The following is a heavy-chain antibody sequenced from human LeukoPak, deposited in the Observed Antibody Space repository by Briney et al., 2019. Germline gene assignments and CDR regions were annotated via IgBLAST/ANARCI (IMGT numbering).Heavy chain of an antibody. CDR3: ARDRWCSSTSCYASPYYFDY. D-gene: IGHD2-2*01. Sequence: GGSLRLSCAASGFTFSSYWMSWVRQAPGKGLEWVANIKQDGSEKYYVDSVKSRFTISRDNAKNSLYLQMNSLRAEDTAVYYCARDRWCSSTSCYASPYYFDYWGQGTLVTVSS. J-gene: IGHJ4*02. V-gene: IGHV3-7*03. CDR2: IKQDGSEK. CDR1: GFTFSSYW.